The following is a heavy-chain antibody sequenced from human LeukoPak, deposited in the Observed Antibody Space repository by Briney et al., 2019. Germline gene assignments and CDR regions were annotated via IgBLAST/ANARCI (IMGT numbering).Heavy chain of an antibody. J-gene: IGHJ4*02. CDR3: ARDPFTGADF. V-gene: IGHV3-53*01. Sequence: GGSLRLSCRACGFTVSNNYMSWIRQAPGRGLECVSVIDSGGNTYYGDSVKGRFTISRDNSKNMVYLQMNSLRAEDTAVYYCARDPFTGADFWGQGILVTVSS. CDR2: IDSGGNT. D-gene: IGHD3-10*01. CDR1: GFTVSNNY.